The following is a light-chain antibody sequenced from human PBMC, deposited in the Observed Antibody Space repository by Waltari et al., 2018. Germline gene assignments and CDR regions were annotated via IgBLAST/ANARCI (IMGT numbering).Light chain of an antibody. CDR1: QNINTW. CDR2: KAS. CDR3: QEYATYWT. V-gene: IGKV1-5*03. Sequence: DIQMTQSLSTLSASVGDRVTITCRASQNINTWLAWYQQTPGSAPKLLIYKASSLESGVPSRFSGSGSGTEFTLTISSLQPDDFATYYCQEYATYWTFGQGTKVEMK. J-gene: IGKJ1*01.